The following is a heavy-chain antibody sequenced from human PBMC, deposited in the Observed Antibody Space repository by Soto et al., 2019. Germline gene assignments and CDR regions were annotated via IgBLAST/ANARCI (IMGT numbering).Heavy chain of an antibody. CDR2: IYYTGST. D-gene: IGHD1-20*01. CDR3: ATVGGNWNYVDH. CDR1: GCSISSGGYY. V-gene: IGHV4-31*03. J-gene: IGHJ4*02. Sequence: SETLSLTCPVSGCSISSGGYYWSWIRQHPEKGLEWIGYIYYTGSTYYNPSLKSRVTMSVDTSKNQFSLKLSSVTAADTAIYYCATVGGNWNYVDHWGQGTLVTVTS.